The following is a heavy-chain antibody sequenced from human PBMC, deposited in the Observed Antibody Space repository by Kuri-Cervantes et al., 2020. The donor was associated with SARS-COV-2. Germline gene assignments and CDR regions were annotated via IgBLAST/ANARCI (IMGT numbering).Heavy chain of an antibody. CDR1: GFTFSSYG. CDR3: AKDTYLYYYGSGSPNY. Sequence: GESLKISCAASGFTFSSYGMNWVRQAPGKGLEWVAFIRYDGGNEYYADSVKGRFTISRDNSKNTLYLQMNSLRAEDTAVYYCAKDTYLYYYGSGSPNYWGQGTLVTVSS. D-gene: IGHD3-10*01. V-gene: IGHV3-30*02. J-gene: IGHJ4*02. CDR2: IRYDGGNE.